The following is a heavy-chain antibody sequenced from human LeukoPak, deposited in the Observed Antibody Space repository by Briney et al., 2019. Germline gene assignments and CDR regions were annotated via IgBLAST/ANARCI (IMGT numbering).Heavy chain of an antibody. CDR3: ARDSLNSGYDGEVDY. CDR2: ISAYNGNT. V-gene: IGHV1-18*04. CDR1: GYTFTSYG. Sequence: ASVKVSCKASGYTFTSYGISWVRQAPGQGLEWXXXISAYNGNTNYAQKLQGRVTMTTDTSTSTAYMELRSLRSDDTAVYYCARDSLNSGYDGEVDYWGQGTLVTVSS. D-gene: IGHD5-12*01. J-gene: IGHJ4*02.